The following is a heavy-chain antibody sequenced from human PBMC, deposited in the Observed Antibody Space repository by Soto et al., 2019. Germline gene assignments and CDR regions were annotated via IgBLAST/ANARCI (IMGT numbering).Heavy chain of an antibody. V-gene: IGHV3-23*01. CDR1: GFTFSSYA. CDR2: ISGSGGST. Sequence: EVQLLESGGGLVQPGGSLRLSCAASGFTFSSYAMRWVRQAPGKGLEWVSAISGSGGSTYYADSVKGRFTISRDNSKNTVYLQMNSLGGEDTAVYYCARWGSGSYYDYWGQGTLVTVSS. CDR3: ARWGSGSYYDY. J-gene: IGHJ4*02. D-gene: IGHD1-26*01.